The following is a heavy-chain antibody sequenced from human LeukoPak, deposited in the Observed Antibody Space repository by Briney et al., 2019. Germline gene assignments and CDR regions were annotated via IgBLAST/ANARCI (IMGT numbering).Heavy chain of an antibody. D-gene: IGHD3-22*01. V-gene: IGHV3-21*05. CDR2: ISSSSSYT. CDR3: ARDYYDSSGYPLDY. J-gene: IGHJ4*02. Sequence: GGSLRLSCAASGFTFSSYGMHWVRQAPGKGLEWVSYISSSSSYTNYADSVKGRFTISRDNAKNSLYLQMNSLRAEDTAVYYCARDYYDSSGYPLDYWGQGTLVTVSS. CDR1: GFTFSSYG.